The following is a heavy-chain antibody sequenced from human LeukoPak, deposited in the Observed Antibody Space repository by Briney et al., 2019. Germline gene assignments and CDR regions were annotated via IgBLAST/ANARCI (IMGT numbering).Heavy chain of an antibody. V-gene: IGHV3-21*01. CDR2: ISSSSSYI. CDR3: ARARRASGSYQGY. J-gene: IGHJ4*02. D-gene: IGHD1-26*01. Sequence: PGGSPRLSCAASGFTFSSYSMNWVRQAPGKGLEWVSSISSSSSYIYYADSVKGRFTISRDNAKNSLYLQMNSLRAEDTAVYYCARARRASGSYQGYWGQGTLVTVSS. CDR1: GFTFSSYS.